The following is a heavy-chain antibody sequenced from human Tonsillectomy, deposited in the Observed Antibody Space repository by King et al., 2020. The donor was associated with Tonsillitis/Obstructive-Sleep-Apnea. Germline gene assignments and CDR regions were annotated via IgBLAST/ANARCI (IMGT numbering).Heavy chain of an antibody. J-gene: IGHJ6*02. D-gene: IGHD1-1*01. V-gene: IGHV4-34*01. CDR1: GGSFSDYY. CDR3: ACRYPYYGMDG. Sequence: VQLQQWGAGLLKPSETLSLTCAVSGGSFSDYYWSWVRQPPGMGLEWIGEINHSGSTNYNPSLKSRVTITVDTSMNQFSLKLSSVTAADTSVYYCACRYPYYGMDGWRQGSTVTVSS. CDR2: INHSGST.